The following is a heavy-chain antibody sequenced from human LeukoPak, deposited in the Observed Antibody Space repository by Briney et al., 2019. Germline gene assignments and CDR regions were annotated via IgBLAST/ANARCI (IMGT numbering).Heavy chain of an antibody. CDR3: AISYYDFWSGEEGGYFDY. CDR2: IYYSEST. CDR1: GGSISSSSYY. V-gene: IGHV4-39*01. Sequence: SETLSLTCTVSGGSISSSSYYWGWIRQSPGKGLEWIGSIYYSESTYYNPSLKSRVTISVDTSKNQFSLKLSSVTAADTAVYYCAISYYDFWSGEEGGYFDYWGQGTLVTVSS. J-gene: IGHJ4*02. D-gene: IGHD3-3*01.